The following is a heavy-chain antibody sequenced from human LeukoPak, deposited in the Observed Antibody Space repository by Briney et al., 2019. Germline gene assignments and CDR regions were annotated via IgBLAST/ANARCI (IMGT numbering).Heavy chain of an antibody. Sequence: SETLSLTCTVSGGSISSYYWSWIRQPAGKGLEWMGRIYTSGSTNYNPSLMSRVTMSVDTSKNQFSLKLSSVTAADTAVYYCARESNSYGRQYYYYGMAVWGQGTTVTVSS. D-gene: IGHD5-18*01. CDR3: ARESNSYGRQYYYYGMAV. J-gene: IGHJ6*02. CDR1: GGSISSYY. CDR2: IYTSGST. V-gene: IGHV4-4*07.